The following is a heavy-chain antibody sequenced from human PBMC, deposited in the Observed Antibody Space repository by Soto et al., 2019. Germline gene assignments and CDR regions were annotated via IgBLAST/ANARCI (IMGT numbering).Heavy chain of an antibody. CDR1: GFTFSSYW. V-gene: IGHV3-7*04. CDR3: ARGAQWLVRWAY. Sequence: EVQLVESGGGLVQPGGSLRLSCAASGFTFSSYWMSWVRQAPGKGLEWVANIKEDGSEKYYVDFVKGRFTISRDNAKKSLYLQMNRLRAEDTAVYYCARGAQWLVRWAYWGQGTLVTVSS. D-gene: IGHD6-19*01. J-gene: IGHJ4*02. CDR2: IKEDGSEK.